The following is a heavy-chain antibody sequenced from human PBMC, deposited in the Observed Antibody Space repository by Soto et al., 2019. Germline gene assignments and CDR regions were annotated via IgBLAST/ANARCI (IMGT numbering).Heavy chain of an antibody. J-gene: IGHJ4*02. V-gene: IGHV1-18*01. CDR2: ISAYNGNT. CDR1: GYTFTSYG. D-gene: IGHD6-19*01. CDR3: ARDSASHSSGWTSGY. Sequence: ASVKVSCKASGYTFTSYGISCVRQAPGQGLEWMGWISAYNGNTNYAQKLQGRVTMTTDTSTSTAYMELRSLRSDDTAVYYCARDSASHSSGWTSGYWGQGTLVTVSS.